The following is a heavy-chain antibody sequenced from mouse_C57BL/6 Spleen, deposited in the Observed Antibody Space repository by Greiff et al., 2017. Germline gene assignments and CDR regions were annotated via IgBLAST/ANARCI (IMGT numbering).Heavy chain of an antibody. Sequence: QVQLKESGPELVKPGASVKISCKASGYAFSSSWMNWVKQRPGKGLEWIGRIYPGDGATNYNGKFKGKATLTADKSSSTAYMQLSSLTSEDSAVYFGARGGSSYGWYFDVWGTGTTVTVSS. CDR2: IYPGDGAT. J-gene: IGHJ1*03. CDR3: ARGGSSYGWYFDV. CDR1: GYAFSSSW. V-gene: IGHV1-82*01. D-gene: IGHD1-1*01.